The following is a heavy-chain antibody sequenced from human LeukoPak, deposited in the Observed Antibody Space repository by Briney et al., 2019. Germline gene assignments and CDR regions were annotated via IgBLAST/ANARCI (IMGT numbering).Heavy chain of an antibody. J-gene: IGHJ4*02. CDR3: AREDQQLLNTDY. CDR1: GGTFSSYT. D-gene: IGHD6-13*01. CDR2: IIPILGIA. Sequence: GASVKVSCKASGGTFSSYTISWVRQAPGQGLEWMGRIIPILGIANYAQKFQGGVTITADKSTSTAYMELSSLRSEDTAVYYCAREDQQLLNTDYWGQGTLVTVSS. V-gene: IGHV1-69*04.